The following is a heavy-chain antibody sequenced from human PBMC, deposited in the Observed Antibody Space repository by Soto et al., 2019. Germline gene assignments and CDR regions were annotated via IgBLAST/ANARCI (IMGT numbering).Heavy chain of an antibody. V-gene: IGHV4-34*01. CDR3: ASSDSLLGATMGDYFDY. CDR2: INHSGST. CDR1: GGSFSGYY. D-gene: IGHD1-26*01. J-gene: IGHJ4*02. Sequence: PEKLSLTCAVYGGSFSGYYWSWIRQPPGKGLEWIGEINHSGSTNYNPSLKSRVTISVDTSKNQFSLKLSSVTAADTAVYYCASSDSLLGATMGDYFDYWGQGTRGTVS.